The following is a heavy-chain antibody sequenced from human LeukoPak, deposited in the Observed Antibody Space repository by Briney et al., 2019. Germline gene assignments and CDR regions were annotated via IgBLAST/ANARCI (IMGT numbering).Heavy chain of an antibody. J-gene: IGHJ4*02. CDR2: ISGSGGST. V-gene: IGHV3-23*01. Sequence: PGRSLRLSCAASGFIFSTYAMHWVRQAPGKGLEWVSAISGSGGSTYYADSVKGRFTISRDNSKNTLYLQMNSLRAEDTAVYYCAKAAGLVIQYYFDYWGQGTLVTVSS. CDR1: GFIFSTYA. CDR3: AKAAGLVIQYYFDY. D-gene: IGHD3-9*01.